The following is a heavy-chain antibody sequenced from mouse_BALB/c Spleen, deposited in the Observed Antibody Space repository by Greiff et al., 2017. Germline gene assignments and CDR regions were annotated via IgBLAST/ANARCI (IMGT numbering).Heavy chain of an antibody. CDR2: IDPYNDGT. CDR3: AVYGNYVGFAY. D-gene: IGHD2-1*01. V-gene: IGHV1S135*01. J-gene: IGHJ3*01. CDR1: GYAFTSYN. Sequence: EVQLQQSGPELVKPGASVKVSCKASGYAFTSYNMYWVKQSHGKSLEWIGYIDPYNDGTSYNQKFKGKATLTVDKSSSTAYMHLNSLTSEDSAVYYCAVYGNYVGFAYWGQGTLVTVSA.